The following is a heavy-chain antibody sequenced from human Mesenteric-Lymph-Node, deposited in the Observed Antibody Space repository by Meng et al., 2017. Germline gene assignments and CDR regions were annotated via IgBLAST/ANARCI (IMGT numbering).Heavy chain of an antibody. CDR3: ARSGSWYGLDF. Sequence: LRLSCVASGFTFSDYYMSWIRQHPGKGLEWIGYIYYSGSTYYNPSLKSRVTISVDTSKNQFSLKLSSVTAADTAVYYCARSGSWYGLDFWGQGTLVTVSS. CDR1: GFTFSDYY. V-gene: IGHV4-31*02. D-gene: IGHD6-13*01. J-gene: IGHJ4*02. CDR2: IYYSGST.